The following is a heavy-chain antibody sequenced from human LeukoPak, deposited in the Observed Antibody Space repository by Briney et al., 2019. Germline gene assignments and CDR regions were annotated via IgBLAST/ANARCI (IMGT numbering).Heavy chain of an antibody. J-gene: IGHJ4*02. V-gene: IGHV4-61*01. CDR3: ARGGATGARTRGAFVPSFDN. CDR2: IYYNGRT. Sequence: SETLSLTCTVSGGSISSSSYYWSWIRQPPGKGLEWIGYIYYNGRTDSNPSLRSRVAISVDTPKNQFSLKLNSVTTSDTAVYYCARGGATGARTRGAFVPSFDNWGQGSLVTVSS. CDR1: GGSISSSSYY. D-gene: IGHD4/OR15-4a*01.